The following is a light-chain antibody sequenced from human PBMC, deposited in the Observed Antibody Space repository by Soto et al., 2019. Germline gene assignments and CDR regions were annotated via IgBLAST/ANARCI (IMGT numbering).Light chain of an antibody. CDR1: PSDVGGYNY. CDR2: DVS. Sequence: QSALTQPASVSGSTGQSITISGTGSPSDVGGYNYVSWYQQYPGKAPKLLIYDVSHRPSGVSNRFSGSKSGSTASLTISGLQAEDEADYYCTSYTNVASLDVFGTGTKLTVL. J-gene: IGLJ1*01. CDR3: TSYTNVASLDV. V-gene: IGLV2-14*01.